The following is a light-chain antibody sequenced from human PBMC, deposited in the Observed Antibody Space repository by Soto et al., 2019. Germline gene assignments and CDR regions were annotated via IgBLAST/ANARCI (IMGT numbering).Light chain of an antibody. J-gene: IGKJ4*01. CDR2: AAS. Sequence: DIQMTQSPSSVSASVGDRVTITCRASQGISSWVAWYQQKPGKAPNLLIYAASSLQSGVPSRFSRSGSGTEFTLTISSLQPEDFATYYCQQADTFPLTFGGGTKVDIK. CDR1: QGISSW. V-gene: IGKV1-12*01. CDR3: QQADTFPLT.